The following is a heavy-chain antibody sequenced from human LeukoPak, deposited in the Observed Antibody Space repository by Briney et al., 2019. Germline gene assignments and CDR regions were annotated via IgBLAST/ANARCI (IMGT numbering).Heavy chain of an antibody. Sequence: PGGSLRLSCAVSGFTFSSYGMHWVRQAPGKGLEWVAFIRYDGSNKYYADSVKGRFTISRDNSKNTLYLQMNSLRAEDTAVYYCARQLWFGAPVNAFDIWGQGTMVTVSS. CDR2: IRYDGSNK. V-gene: IGHV3-30*02. J-gene: IGHJ3*02. CDR3: ARQLWFGAPVNAFDI. CDR1: GFTFSSYG. D-gene: IGHD3-10*01.